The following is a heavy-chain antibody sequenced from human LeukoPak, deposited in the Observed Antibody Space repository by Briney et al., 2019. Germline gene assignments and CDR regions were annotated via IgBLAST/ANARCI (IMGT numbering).Heavy chain of an antibody. V-gene: IGHV5-51*01. CDR2: IYPGDSDT. J-gene: IGHJ4*02. Sequence: PGGRLKMKKIIYPGDSDTRYSPFFQGQVTISADKSISTAYLQWSSLKASDTAMYYCARTYDSSGYYLGNFDYWGQGTLVTVSS. CDR3: ARTYDSSGYYLGNFDY. D-gene: IGHD3-22*01.